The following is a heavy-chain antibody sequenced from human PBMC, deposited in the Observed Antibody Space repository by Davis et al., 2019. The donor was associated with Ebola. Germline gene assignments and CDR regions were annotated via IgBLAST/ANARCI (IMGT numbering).Heavy chain of an antibody. CDR3: AVAGFYRFDY. J-gene: IGHJ4*02. V-gene: IGHV3-7*01. CDR1: GFTFGSYW. D-gene: IGHD6-19*01. Sequence: GESLKISCAVSGFTFGSYWMSWVRQAPGKGLEWVANIKQDGSEKYYVDSVKGRFTISRDNAKNTLYLQMNSLRADDTAVYYCAVAGFYRFDYWGQGTLVSAS. CDR2: IKQDGSEK.